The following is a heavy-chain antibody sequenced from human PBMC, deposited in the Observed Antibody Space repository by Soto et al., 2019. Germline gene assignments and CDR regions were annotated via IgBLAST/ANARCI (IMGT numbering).Heavy chain of an antibody. CDR3: ARRWGTYFDF. CDR1: GDFNNIYY. J-gene: IGHJ4*02. D-gene: IGHD7-27*01. Sequence: SETLSLTCTVSGDFNNIYYWSWIRQPPGKGLEWIGYIYYSGSTDYDPSLKSRVTISVDTSKNQFSLKLSSVTAADTAVYYCARRWGTYFDFWGQGTRVTVSS. CDR2: IYYSGST. V-gene: IGHV4-59*01.